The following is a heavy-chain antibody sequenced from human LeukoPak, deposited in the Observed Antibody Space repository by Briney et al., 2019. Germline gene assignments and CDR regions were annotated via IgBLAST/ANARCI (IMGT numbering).Heavy chain of an antibody. CDR1: GDSVCSDSAI. D-gene: IGHD2-21*02. CDR3: TKDLHGDFRISY. Sequence: PSQTLSLTCGISGDSVCSDSAIWNWIRQSPSRGLEWLGRTYYRSKWYNDYAKSVKSRIAINPDTSKNQVSLQLSSVTPEDTAVYYCTKDLHGDFRISYWGQGTLVTVSS. V-gene: IGHV6-1*01. CDR2: TYYRSKWYN. J-gene: IGHJ4*02.